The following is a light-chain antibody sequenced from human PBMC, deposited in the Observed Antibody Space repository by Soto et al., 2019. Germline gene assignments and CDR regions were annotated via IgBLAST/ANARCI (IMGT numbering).Light chain of an antibody. V-gene: IGKV3-15*01. CDR2: GAS. CDR1: QSVSSD. J-gene: IGKJ2*01. Sequence: EIVMTQSPATLSVSPGERATVSCRASQSVSSDLAWYQQKPGQGPTLLIYGASTRATGIPARFSGSGSGTEFTLTISSLQSEDVAVYYCHRYNSWPPPTFGQGTKLEIK. CDR3: HRYNSWPPPT.